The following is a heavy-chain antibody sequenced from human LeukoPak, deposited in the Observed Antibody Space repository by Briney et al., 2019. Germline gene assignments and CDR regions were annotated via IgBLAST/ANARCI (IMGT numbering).Heavy chain of an antibody. J-gene: IGHJ4*02. CDR1: GYSFTYYW. D-gene: IGHD5-18*01. V-gene: IGHV5-51*01. CDR2: IDPSDSET. CDR3: ARQTAMGRSGDY. Sequence: GESLNISCTASGYSFTYYWIGSVRQMPGKGLEWMGIIDPSDSETRYTPSFQSQVTISADKSLSTAYLQWNSLKASDTAMYYCARQTAMGRSGDYWGQGTLVIVSS.